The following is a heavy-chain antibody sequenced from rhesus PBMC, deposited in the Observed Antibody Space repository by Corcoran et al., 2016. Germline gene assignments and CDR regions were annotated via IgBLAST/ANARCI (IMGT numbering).Heavy chain of an antibody. V-gene: IGHV4-169*02. Sequence: QLQLQESGPGLVKPSETLSVTCAVSGGSISSRYWSWIRPAPGKGLEWIGYIYGSGSSTDYNPSLKSRVTLSVDTSKNQLSLKLSSVTTADTAVYYCAREPGYSSWSHYDYWGQGVLVTVSS. CDR1: GGSISSRY. CDR3: AREPGYSSWSHYDY. D-gene: IGHD6-13*01. J-gene: IGHJ4*01. CDR2: IYGSGSST.